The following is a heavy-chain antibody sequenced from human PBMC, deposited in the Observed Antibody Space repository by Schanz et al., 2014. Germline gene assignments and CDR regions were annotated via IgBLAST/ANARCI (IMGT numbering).Heavy chain of an antibody. V-gene: IGHV3-74*02. CDR3: ARPALWFGDNCFDP. J-gene: IGHJ5*02. CDR2: IKSDGSST. Sequence: EVQLLESGGGLVQPGGSLRLSCAASGFTFSSYAINWVRQAPGKGLEWVSRIKSDGSSTSYADSVKGRFTISRDNAKNTLYLQMNSLRAEDTAVYYCARPALWFGDNCFDPWGQGTLXTVSS. CDR1: GFTFSSYA. D-gene: IGHD3-10*01.